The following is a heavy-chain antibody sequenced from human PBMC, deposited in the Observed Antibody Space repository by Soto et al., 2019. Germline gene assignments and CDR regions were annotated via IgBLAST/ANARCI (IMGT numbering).Heavy chain of an antibody. CDR1: GVTVGNNY. CDR2: TYSGGDT. V-gene: IGHV3-66*01. Sequence: EVRLVESGGGLVQPGGSLRLSCAASGVTVGNNYMSWVRQAPGKGLEWVSVTYSGGDTRYGDSVKGRFTMSRDSTKNTVYLQMDSLRAEDTAVYFRARNVPVTALGYWGQGSLVTVSS. CDR3: ARNVPVTALGY. J-gene: IGHJ4*02. D-gene: IGHD4-17*01.